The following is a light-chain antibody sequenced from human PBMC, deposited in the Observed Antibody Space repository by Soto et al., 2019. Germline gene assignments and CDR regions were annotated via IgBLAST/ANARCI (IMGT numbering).Light chain of an antibody. Sequence: QSAVTQPRSVSGSPGQSVAISCTGTSSDVGDYNYVSWYQQHPGKAPKVMIYDVSKRPSGVPDRFSGSKSGNTASLTISGLQAEDEADYYCCSYAGSPYVFGTGTQLTVL. CDR2: DVS. V-gene: IGLV2-11*01. J-gene: IGLJ1*01. CDR1: SSDVGDYNY. CDR3: CSYAGSPYV.